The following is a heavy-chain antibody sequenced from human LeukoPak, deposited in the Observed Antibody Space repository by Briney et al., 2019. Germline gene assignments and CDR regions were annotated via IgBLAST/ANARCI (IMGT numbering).Heavy chain of an antibody. J-gene: IGHJ4*02. D-gene: IGHD3-22*01. CDR1: GFTFDDYG. CDR3: ARETEVYYDSSSYYSY. CDR2: TNWNGGST. Sequence: GGSLRLSCVASGFTFDDYGMGWVRQVPGKGLEWVSGTNWNGGSTGYADSVKGRFTISRDNAKNSLYLQMNSLRAEDTVYYYCARETEVYYDSSSYYSYWGQGTLVTVSS. V-gene: IGHV3-20*04.